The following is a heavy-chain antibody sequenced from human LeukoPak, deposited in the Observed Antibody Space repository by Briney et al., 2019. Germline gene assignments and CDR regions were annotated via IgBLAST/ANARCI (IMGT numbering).Heavy chain of an antibody. CDR1: GGSFSGYY. J-gene: IGHJ4*02. Sequence: SETLSLTCAVYGGSFSGYYWSWIRQPPGKGLEWIGEINQSGSTNYNPSLKSRVTISVDTSKNQFSLKLSSVTAADTAVYHCARGPYYDSSGYYYTSGFDYWGQGTLVTVSS. V-gene: IGHV4-34*01. CDR2: INQSGST. D-gene: IGHD3-22*01. CDR3: ARGPYYDSSGYYYTSGFDY.